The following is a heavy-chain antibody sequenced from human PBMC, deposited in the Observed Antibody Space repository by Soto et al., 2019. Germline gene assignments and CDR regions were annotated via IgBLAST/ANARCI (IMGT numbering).Heavy chain of an antibody. Sequence: EVQLLESGGGLVQPGGSLRLSCAASGFTFSSYAMSWVRQAPGKGLVWVSAISGSGGSTYYADSVKGRFTISRDNSKNPLYLQMNSLRAEDTAVYYCANGTTSTQKWGSPAFDYWGQGTLVTVSS. CDR1: GFTFSSYA. J-gene: IGHJ4*02. CDR2: ISGSGGST. D-gene: IGHD3-16*01. V-gene: IGHV3-23*01. CDR3: ANGTTSTQKWGSPAFDY.